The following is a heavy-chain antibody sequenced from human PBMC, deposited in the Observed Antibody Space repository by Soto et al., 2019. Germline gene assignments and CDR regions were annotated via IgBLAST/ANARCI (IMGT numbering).Heavy chain of an antibody. V-gene: IGHV1-3*04. CDR3: ARTRGYCSGGSCYPLDH. CDR2: INTATGDT. Sequence: QVQLVQSGAGVQKPGATANISCKASGYRFTAYDMHWVRQAPGQRLEWLGWINTATGDTKYSPSFHGRVTLSRDTSAPTAYMELSGLRFEDTAVYYCARTRGYCSGGSCYPLDHWGQGTLVTVSS. J-gene: IGHJ4*02. D-gene: IGHD2-15*01. CDR1: GYRFTAYD.